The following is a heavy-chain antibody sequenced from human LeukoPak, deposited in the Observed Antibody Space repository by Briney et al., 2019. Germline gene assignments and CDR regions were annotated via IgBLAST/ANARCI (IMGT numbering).Heavy chain of an antibody. CDR1: GGSISSYY. CDR3: ARGVYIAAAQYAY. Sequence: SQTLSLTCTVSGGSISSYYWSWIRQPPGKGLEWIGYIYYSGSTNYNPSLKSRVTISVDTSKNQFSLKLSSVTAADTAVYYCARGVYIAAAQYAYWGQGTLVTVSS. J-gene: IGHJ4*02. D-gene: IGHD6-25*01. V-gene: IGHV4-59*01. CDR2: IYYSGST.